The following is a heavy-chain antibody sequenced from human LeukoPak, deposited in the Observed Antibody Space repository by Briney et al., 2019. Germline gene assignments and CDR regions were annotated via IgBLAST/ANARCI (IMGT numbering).Heavy chain of an antibody. D-gene: IGHD2-2*01. Sequence: SETLSLTCAVSGGSISSSNWWSWVRQPPGKGLEWIGEIYHSGSTNYNPSLKSRVTISVDTSKNQFSLKLSSVTAADTAVYYCARAPDCSSTSCVLSWGQGTLVSVSS. J-gene: IGHJ5*02. CDR1: GGSISSSNW. CDR3: ARAPDCSSTSCVLS. CDR2: IYHSGST. V-gene: IGHV4-4*02.